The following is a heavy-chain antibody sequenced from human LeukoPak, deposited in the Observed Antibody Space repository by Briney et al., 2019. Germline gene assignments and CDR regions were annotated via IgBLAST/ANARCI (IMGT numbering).Heavy chain of an antibody. J-gene: IGHJ4*02. CDR2: ISGSGGST. D-gene: IGHD3-9*01. Sequence: PGGSLRLSCAASGFTFSSYAMSWVRQAPGKGLEWVSAISGSGGSTYYADSVKGRFTISRDNSKSTLYLQMNSLRAEDTAVYYCASQGGYDILTGYSQLDYWGQGTLVTVSS. CDR1: GFTFSSYA. CDR3: ASQGGYDILTGYSQLDY. V-gene: IGHV3-23*01.